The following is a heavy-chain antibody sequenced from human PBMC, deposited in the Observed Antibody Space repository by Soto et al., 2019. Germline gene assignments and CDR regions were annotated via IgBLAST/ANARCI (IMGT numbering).Heavy chain of an antibody. D-gene: IGHD1-26*01. J-gene: IGHJ6*02. CDR3: ATHRYSGSYSPYHYYGMDV. V-gene: IGHV5-51*01. Sequence: GESLKISCKGSGYSFTSYWIGWVRQMPGKGLEWMGIIYPGDSDTRYSPSFQGQVAISADKSISTAYLQWSSLKASDTAMYYCATHRYSGSYSPYHYYGMDVWGQGTTVTVSS. CDR2: IYPGDSDT. CDR1: GYSFTSYW.